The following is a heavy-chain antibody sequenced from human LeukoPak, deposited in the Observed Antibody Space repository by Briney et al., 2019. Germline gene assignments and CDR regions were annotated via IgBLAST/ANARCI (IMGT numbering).Heavy chain of an antibody. J-gene: IGHJ4*02. CDR3: AREEVATTYFDY. CDR2: IIPVFGTP. D-gene: IGHD5-12*01. Sequence: RASVKVSCKTSGGTFSTYSINWVRQAPGQGLEWMGGIIPVFGTPNYAQKFQDRLIITAHESTCTAYMELTSLTSEDTAVYYCAREEVATTYFDYWGQGTLVTVSS. V-gene: IGHV1-69*13. CDR1: GGTFSTYS.